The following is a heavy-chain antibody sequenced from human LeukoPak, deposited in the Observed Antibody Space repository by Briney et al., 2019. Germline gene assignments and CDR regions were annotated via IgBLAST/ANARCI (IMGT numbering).Heavy chain of an antibody. CDR1: GGSISSGSYY. Sequence: PSETLSLTCTVSGGSISSGSYYWSWIRQPAGKGLEWIGRIYTSGSTNYNPSLKSRVTISVDTSKNQFSLKLSSVTAADTAVYYCARDDAARGPWGQGTLVTVSS. CDR2: IYTSGST. D-gene: IGHD3-10*01. CDR3: ARDDAARGP. V-gene: IGHV4-61*02. J-gene: IGHJ5*02.